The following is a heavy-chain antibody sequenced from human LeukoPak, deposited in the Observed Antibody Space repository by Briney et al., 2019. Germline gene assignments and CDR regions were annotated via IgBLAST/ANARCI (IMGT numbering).Heavy chain of an antibody. J-gene: IGHJ4*02. V-gene: IGHV4-34*01. D-gene: IGHD3-22*01. CDR1: GGSFSGYY. CDR3: ARGRPLYDSSGYFDY. CDR2: INHSGST. Sequence: KPSETLSLTCAVYGGSFSGYYWSWIRQPPGKGLEWIGEINHSGSTNYNPSLKSRVTISVDTSKNQFSLKLSSVTAADTAVYYCARGRPLYDSSGYFDYWGQGTLVIVSS.